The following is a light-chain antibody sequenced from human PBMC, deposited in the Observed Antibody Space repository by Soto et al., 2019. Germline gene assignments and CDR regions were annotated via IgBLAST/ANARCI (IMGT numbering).Light chain of an antibody. CDR3: VTWDSTVNSVV. CDR1: SSNIQNNY. Sequence: QSVLTQAPSVSAAPGQRVTISCSGSSSNIQNNYVSWYQQLPGTAPKADIYDNDQRPSGIPDRFSGSKSGTSATLGITGLQTGYEADYYCVTWDSTVNSVVFGGGTKLTVL. V-gene: IGLV1-51*01. J-gene: IGLJ2*01. CDR2: DND.